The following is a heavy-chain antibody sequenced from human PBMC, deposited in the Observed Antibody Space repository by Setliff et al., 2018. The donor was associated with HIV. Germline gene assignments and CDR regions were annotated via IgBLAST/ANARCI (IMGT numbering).Heavy chain of an antibody. D-gene: IGHD3-10*01. Sequence: GASVKVSCKASGYTFTDYYLNWVRQAPGQGLEWMGGSIPIFGTANYEQTFQGRVTITTDEYTSTASMELSSRISEDTAVSYCARPKGEYYYESGSYYLPFDIWGQGTMVTVAS. CDR3: ARPKGEYYYESGSYYLPFDI. V-gene: IGHV1-69*05. CDR1: GYTFTDYY. J-gene: IGHJ3*02. CDR2: SIPIFGTA.